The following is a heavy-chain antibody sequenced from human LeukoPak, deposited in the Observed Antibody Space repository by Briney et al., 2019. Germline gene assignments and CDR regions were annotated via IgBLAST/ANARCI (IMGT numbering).Heavy chain of an antibody. CDR2: ISGSVGST. V-gene: IGHV3-23*01. Sequence: GGSLRLASAASGLTFTSYAMSWVRPAPGKGLGWVAAISGSVGSTYYADSVKGPFTISRYNSKTRPCLQMHSLRAKDTAVYYCTKGESDPGGQGTLVTASS. CDR3: TKGESDP. CDR1: GLTFTSYA. J-gene: IGHJ5*02.